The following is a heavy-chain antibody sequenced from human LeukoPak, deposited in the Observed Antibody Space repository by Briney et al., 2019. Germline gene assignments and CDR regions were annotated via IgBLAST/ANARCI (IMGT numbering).Heavy chain of an antibody. J-gene: IGHJ4*02. CDR1: GYTFTGYY. V-gene: IGHV1-2*06. Sequence: GASVKVSCKASGYTFTGYYMHWVRQAPGQGLEWMGRINPNSGGTNYAQKFQGRVTMTRDTSISTAYMERSRLRSDDTAVYYCARGESSSWQFHYWGQGTLVTVSS. CDR2: INPNSGGT. D-gene: IGHD6-13*01. CDR3: ARGESSSWQFHY.